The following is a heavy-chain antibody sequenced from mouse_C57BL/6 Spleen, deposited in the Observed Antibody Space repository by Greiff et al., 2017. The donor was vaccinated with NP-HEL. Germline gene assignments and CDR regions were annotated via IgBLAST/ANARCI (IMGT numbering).Heavy chain of an antibody. CDR3: ARDGTVYFDY. CDR2: IDPSDSET. CDR1: GYTFTSYW. Sequence: VKLQQPGAELVRPGSSVKLSCKASGYTFTSYWMHWVKQRPIQGLEWIGNIDPSDSETHYNQKFKDKATLTVDKSSSTAYMQLSSLTSEDSAVYYCARDGTVYFDYWGQGTTLTVSS. D-gene: IGHD4-1*01. J-gene: IGHJ2*01. V-gene: IGHV1-52*01.